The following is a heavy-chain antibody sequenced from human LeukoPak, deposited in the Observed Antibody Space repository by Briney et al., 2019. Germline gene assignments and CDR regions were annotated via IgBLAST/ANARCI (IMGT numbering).Heavy chain of an antibody. CDR2: IYYSGST. Sequence: PSETLSLTCTVSGGSISSYYWSWIRQPPGKGLEWIGYIYYSGSTNYNPSLKSRVTISVDTSKNQFSLKLSSVTAADTAVYYCARVRYSSSWYPHFDYWGQGTLVTVSS. J-gene: IGHJ4*02. V-gene: IGHV4-59*12. CDR1: GGSISSYY. CDR3: ARVRYSSSWYPHFDY. D-gene: IGHD6-13*01.